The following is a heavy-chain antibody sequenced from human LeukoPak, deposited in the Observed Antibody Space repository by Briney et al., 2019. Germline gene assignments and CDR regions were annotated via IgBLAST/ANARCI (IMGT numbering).Heavy chain of an antibody. V-gene: IGHV3-23*01. Sequence: GGSLRLSCAASGFTFSSYAMSWVRQAPGEGLECVSTISTSGGSTYYTDSVKGRFTISRDNSKNTLYLQMNSLRAEDTAVYYCAKAVNFDWLPNDYWGQGTLVTVSS. CDR3: AKAVNFDWLPNDY. J-gene: IGHJ4*02. CDR2: ISTSGGST. D-gene: IGHD3-9*01. CDR1: GFTFSSYA.